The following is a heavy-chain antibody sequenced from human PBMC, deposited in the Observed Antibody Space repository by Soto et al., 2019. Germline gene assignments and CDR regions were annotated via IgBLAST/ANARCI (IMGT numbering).Heavy chain of an antibody. J-gene: IGHJ5*02. CDR1: GYTFTSYR. Sequence: GASVKVSCMASGYTFTSYRTRWVRQAPGQGLEWMGWISAYNGNTNYAQKLQGRVTMTTDTSTSTAYMELRSLRSDDTAVYCCARGLHRYDHWGQGTLVPGYS. CDR3: ARGLHRYDH. V-gene: IGHV1-18*01. D-gene: IGHD3-9*01. CDR2: ISAYNGNT.